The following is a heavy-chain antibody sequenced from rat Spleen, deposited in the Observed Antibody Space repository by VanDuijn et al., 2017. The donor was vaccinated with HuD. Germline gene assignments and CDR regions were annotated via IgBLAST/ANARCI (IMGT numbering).Heavy chain of an antibody. CDR3: ATGGGRMGFAY. CDR1: GFTFSDYN. J-gene: IGHJ3*01. V-gene: IGHV5S10*01. CDR2: IIYDGSRT. Sequence: EVQLVESGGGLVQPGRSLKLSCAASGFTFSDYNMAWVRQAPKKGLEWVATIIYDGSRTFYRDSVKGRFTISRDNAKSTLYLQMDSLTSEDTATYYCATGGGRMGFAYWGQGTLVTVSS. D-gene: IGHD1-11*01.